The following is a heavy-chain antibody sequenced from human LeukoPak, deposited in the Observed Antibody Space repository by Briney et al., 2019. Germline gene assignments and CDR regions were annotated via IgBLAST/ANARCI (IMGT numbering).Heavy chain of an antibody. J-gene: IGHJ4*02. CDR3: AKDLSYTSGASDH. Sequence: GGSLRLSCAASGFTFSAFAMTWVRQAPGKGLEWVSTITDDGYNTYSADSVKGRITFSRDNSKNTLSLQLRSLRAEDTAVYYCAKDLSYTSGASDHWGQGTLVTVSS. V-gene: IGHV3-23*01. D-gene: IGHD6-19*01. CDR2: ITDDGYNT. CDR1: GFTFSAFA.